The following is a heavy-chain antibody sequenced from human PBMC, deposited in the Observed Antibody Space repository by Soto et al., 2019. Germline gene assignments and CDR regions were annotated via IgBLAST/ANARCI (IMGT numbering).Heavy chain of an antibody. J-gene: IGHJ4*02. CDR3: ATLPSFNSDYDYIWGSYPHPTENFDY. CDR2: IKQDGSEK. CDR1: GFTFSSYW. D-gene: IGHD3-16*02. V-gene: IGHV3-7*01. Sequence: GGSLRLSCAASGFTFSSYWMSWVRQAPGKGLEWVANIKQDGSEKYYVDSVKGRFTISRDNAKNSLYVQMNSLRAEDTAVYYCATLPSFNSDYDYIWGSYPHPTENFDYWGQGTLVTVSS.